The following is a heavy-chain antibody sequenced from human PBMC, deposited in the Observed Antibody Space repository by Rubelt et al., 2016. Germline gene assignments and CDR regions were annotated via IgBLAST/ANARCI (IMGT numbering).Heavy chain of an antibody. CDR3: ARDQGGSYKH. J-gene: IGHJ3*01. CDR1: GYTFTSYA. V-gene: IGHV1-3*01. CDR2: INAGNGNT. Sequence: QVQLVQSGAEVKKPGASVKVSCKASGYTFTSYAMHWVRQAPGQRLEWMGWINAGNGNTKYSQKCQGRVTITRDTSASTAYMELSSLRSEDTAVDYCARDQGGSYKHWGQGTMVTVSS. D-gene: IGHD1-26*01.